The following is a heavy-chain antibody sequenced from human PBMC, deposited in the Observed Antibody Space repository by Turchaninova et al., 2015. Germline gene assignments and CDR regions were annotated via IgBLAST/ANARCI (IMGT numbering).Heavy chain of an antibody. CDR1: GFTFSSYW. Sequence: EVQLVESGGGLVKPGGSLRLYCADSGFTFSSYWMHWVRQAPGEGLGWVAGIMSDWSSTNYAAAVKGLFTISRYNAKNTLYLQVNSLRAEDTAVYYCARGSCTSTTCPPYDYWGQGTLVTVSS. J-gene: IGHJ4*02. V-gene: IGHV3-74*01. D-gene: IGHD2/OR15-2a*01. CDR2: IMSDWSST. CDR3: ARGSCTSTTCPPYDY.